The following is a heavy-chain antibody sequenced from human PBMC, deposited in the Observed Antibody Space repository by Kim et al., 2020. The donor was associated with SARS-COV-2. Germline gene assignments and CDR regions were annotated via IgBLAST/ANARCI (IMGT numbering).Heavy chain of an antibody. V-gene: IGHV3-11*04. D-gene: IGHD6-19*01. J-gene: IGHJ4*02. CDR3: AGSPVKAGQWLVRGYFDY. Sequence: VKGRCTISMDNAKNSLYLQMNSLRAEDTAVYYCAGSPVKAGQWLVRGYFDYWGQGTLVTVSS.